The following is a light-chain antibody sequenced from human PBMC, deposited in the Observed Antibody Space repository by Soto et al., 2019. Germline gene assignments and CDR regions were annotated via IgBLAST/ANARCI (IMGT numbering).Light chain of an antibody. CDR2: GAS. J-gene: IGKJ1*01. V-gene: IGKV3-15*01. Sequence: EVVVTQSPATLSVSPGERATLSCRASQSLSGKLAWYQQKPGQAPWLLIYGASTRATGIPARFSGSGSGTEFTLTISSLQPDDFATYYCQHYNSYSEAFGQGTKVDIK. CDR1: QSLSGK. CDR3: QHYNSYSEA.